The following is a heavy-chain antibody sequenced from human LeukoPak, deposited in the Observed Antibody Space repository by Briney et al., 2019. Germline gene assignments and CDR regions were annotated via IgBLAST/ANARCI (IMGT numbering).Heavy chain of an antibody. CDR3: ARGIAASGYTMDV. D-gene: IGHD6-13*01. J-gene: IGHJ6*02. CDR1: GLTFSGYT. CDR2: ISPSGNYI. Sequence: GGSLRLSCAASGLTFSGYTMNWVRQAPGKGLEWVASISPSGNYIYYADSVKGRFTISRDNAKNSLLLQMNSLRAEDTAVYSCARGIAASGYTMDVWGRGTTVTVPS. V-gene: IGHV3-21*01.